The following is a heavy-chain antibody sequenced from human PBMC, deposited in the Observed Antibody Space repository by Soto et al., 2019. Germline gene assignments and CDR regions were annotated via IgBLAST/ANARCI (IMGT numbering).Heavy chain of an antibody. CDR3: ASLFPRVVPAAIYFDY. V-gene: IGHV4-39*01. CDR2: IYYSGST. D-gene: IGHD2-2*01. J-gene: IGHJ4*02. Sequence: SETLSLTCTVSGGSISSSSYYWGWIRQPPGKGLEWIGSIYYSGSTYYNPSLKSRVTISVDTSKNQFSLKLSSVTAADTAVYYCASLFPRVVPAAIYFDYWGQGTLGTVSS. CDR1: GGSISSSSYY.